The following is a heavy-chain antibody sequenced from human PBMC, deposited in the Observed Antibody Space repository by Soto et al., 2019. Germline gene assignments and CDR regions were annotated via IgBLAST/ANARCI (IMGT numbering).Heavy chain of an antibody. J-gene: IGHJ6*02. D-gene: IGHD2-2*01. V-gene: IGHV1-8*01. CDR2: MNPNSGNT. CDR3: ARGPAAAIFNYYYHGMDV. Sequence: ASVKVSCKASGYTFTSYDINWVRQATGQGLEWMGWMNPNSGNTGYAQKFQGRVTMTRNTSISTAYMELSSLRSEDTAVYYCARGPAAAIFNYYYHGMDVWGQGTTVTVSS. CDR1: GYTFTSYD.